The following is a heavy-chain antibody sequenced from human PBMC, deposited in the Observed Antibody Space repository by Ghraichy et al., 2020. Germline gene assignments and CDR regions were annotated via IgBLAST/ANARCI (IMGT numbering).Heavy chain of an antibody. D-gene: IGHD3-9*01. J-gene: IGHJ4*02. CDR3: ARGPYYDILTGYFYANPFDY. CDR1: GGSISSGGYS. CDR2: IYHSGST. V-gene: IGHV4-30-2*01. Sequence: SETLSLTCAVSGGSISSGGYSWSWIRQPPGKGLEWIGYIYHSGSTYYNPSLKSRVTISVDRSKNQFSLKLSSVTAADTAVYYCARGPYYDILTGYFYANPFDYWGQGTLVTVSS.